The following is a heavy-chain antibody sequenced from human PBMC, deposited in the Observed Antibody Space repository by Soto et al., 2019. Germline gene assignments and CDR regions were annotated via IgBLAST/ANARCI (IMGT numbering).Heavy chain of an antibody. J-gene: IGHJ4*02. CDR1: GFTFSSYW. CDR2: IKQDGSKK. V-gene: IGHV3-7*01. CDR3: ARATCSSSTCYAVYFDS. Sequence: GGSLRLSCVASGFTFSSYWMSWVRQAPGKGLEWVANIKQDGSKKYYVDSVKGRFTISRDNAKNSLYLEVNSLRAEDTAVYYCARATCSSSTCYAVYFDSWGQGTLVTVS. D-gene: IGHD2-2*01.